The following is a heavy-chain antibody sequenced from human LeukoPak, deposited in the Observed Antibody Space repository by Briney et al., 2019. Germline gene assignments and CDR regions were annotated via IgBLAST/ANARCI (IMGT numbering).Heavy chain of an antibody. Sequence: GGSLRLSCAASGFTFSSYAMHWVRQAPGKGLEWVAVISYDGSNKYYADSVKGRFTISRDNSKNTLYLQMNSLRAEDTAVYYCARGNKLVRGVIINWFDPWAREPWSPSPQ. CDR2: ISYDGSNK. CDR3: ARGNKLVRGVIINWFDP. V-gene: IGHV3-30-3*01. D-gene: IGHD3-10*01. CDR1: GFTFSSYA. J-gene: IGHJ5*02.